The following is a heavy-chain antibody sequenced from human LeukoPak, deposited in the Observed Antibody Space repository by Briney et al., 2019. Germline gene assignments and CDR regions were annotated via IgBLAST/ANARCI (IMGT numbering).Heavy chain of an antibody. CDR2: VYKSGRT. J-gene: IGHJ6*02. Sequence: PSETLSLTCTVSGGSISGNYWSWIRQPPGKGLEWIGYVYKSGRTNYNPSLKSRATISGDTSKNQFSLNLSSVTAADTAVYYCARASYCDFWPYDMDVWGQGTTVTVSS. CDR1: GGSISGNY. D-gene: IGHD3-3*01. CDR3: ARASYCDFWPYDMDV. V-gene: IGHV4-59*01.